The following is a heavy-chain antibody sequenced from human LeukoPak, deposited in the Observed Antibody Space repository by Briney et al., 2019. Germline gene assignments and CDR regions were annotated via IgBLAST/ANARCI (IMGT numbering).Heavy chain of an antibody. Sequence: PSESLSLTCSVSGYSISSGYYWGWIRQPPGKWLDWIGSIYHDGNTYYNPSLKSRVTISVDTSKNLFSLQLSSATAADTAVYYCARGGHCYSPTRYPQSWFDSWGQGILVTASS. CDR2: IYHDGNT. J-gene: IGHJ5*01. CDR3: ARGGHCYSPTRYPQSWFDS. V-gene: IGHV4-38-2*02. CDR1: GYSISSGYY. D-gene: IGHD2-2*03.